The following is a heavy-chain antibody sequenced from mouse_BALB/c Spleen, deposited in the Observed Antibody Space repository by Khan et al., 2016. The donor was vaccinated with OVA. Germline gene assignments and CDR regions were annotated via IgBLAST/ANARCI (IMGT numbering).Heavy chain of an antibody. CDR2: INPDSSTI. V-gene: IGHV4-1*02. Sequence: EVQLQESGGGLVQPGGSLKLFCAASGFDFSRYWMSWVRQAPGKGLEWIGEINPDSSTINYTPYLQDKFIISRDNAKNTLYLQMRHVRSEDTALYYCARRNYGAWFAYWGQGTLVTVAA. J-gene: IGHJ3*01. D-gene: IGHD2-1*01. CDR3: ARRNYGAWFAY. CDR1: GFDFSRYW.